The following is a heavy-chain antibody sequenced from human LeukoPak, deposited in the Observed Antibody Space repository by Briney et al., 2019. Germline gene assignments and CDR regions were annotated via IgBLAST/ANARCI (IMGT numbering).Heavy chain of an antibody. CDR1: GGTFSSYT. Sequence: SVKVSCKASGGTFSSYTISWVRQAPGQGLEWMGRIIPILGIANYAQKFQGRVTITADKSTSTAYMELSSLRSEDTAVYYCAQYDFWSGYLADDGFDIWGQGTMVTVSS. V-gene: IGHV1-69*02. CDR3: AQYDFWSGYLADDGFDI. J-gene: IGHJ3*02. D-gene: IGHD3-3*01. CDR2: IIPILGIA.